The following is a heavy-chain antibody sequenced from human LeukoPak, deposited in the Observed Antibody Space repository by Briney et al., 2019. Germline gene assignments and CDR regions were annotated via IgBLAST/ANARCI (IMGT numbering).Heavy chain of an antibody. CDR2: IKQDGSEK. D-gene: IGHD5-24*01. Sequence: GGSLRLACAASGFTFSNYWMIWVRQAPGKGLEWVGNIKQDGSEKRYADSVRGRFSISRDNAQTSLYLQMNSLRAEDTAVYYCARASDPWLQLTWGQGTLVTVSS. CDR3: ARASDPWLQLT. V-gene: IGHV3-7*05. J-gene: IGHJ5*02. CDR1: GFTFSNYW.